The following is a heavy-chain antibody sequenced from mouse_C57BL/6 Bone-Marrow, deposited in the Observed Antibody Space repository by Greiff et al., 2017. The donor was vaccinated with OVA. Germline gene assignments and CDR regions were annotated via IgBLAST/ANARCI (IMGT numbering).Heavy chain of an antibody. CDR3: ARVGYWYFDV. Sequence: EVKLQESEGGLVQPGSSMKLSCTASGFTFSDYYMAWVRQVPEKGLEWVANINYDGSSTYYLDSLKSRFIISRDNAKNILYLQMSSLKSEDTATYYCARVGYWYFDVWGTGTTVTVSS. V-gene: IGHV5-16*01. CDR2: INYDGSST. CDR1: GFTFSDYY. J-gene: IGHJ1*03.